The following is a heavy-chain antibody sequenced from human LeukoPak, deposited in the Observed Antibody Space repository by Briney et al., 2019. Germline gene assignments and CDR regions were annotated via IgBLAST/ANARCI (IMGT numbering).Heavy chain of an antibody. CDR2: MNPNSGTT. J-gene: IGHJ6*03. CDR1: GYTFTSYD. V-gene: IGHV1-8*01. D-gene: IGHD1-26*01. Sequence: GASVKVSCKASGYTFTSYDINWVRQATGQGLEWMGWMNPNSGTTGYAQKFQGRVTMTRNTSISTAYMELSSLRSEDTAVYYCARLGFSRPYYYYYMDVWGKGTTVTVSS. CDR3: ARLGFSRPYYYYYMDV.